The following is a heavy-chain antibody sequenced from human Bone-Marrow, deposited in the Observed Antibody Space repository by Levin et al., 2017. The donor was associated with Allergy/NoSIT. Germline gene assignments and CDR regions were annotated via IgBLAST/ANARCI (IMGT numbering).Heavy chain of an antibody. Sequence: GESLKISCKASGYTFTNYFLHWVRQAPGQGLEYLGRINPHSGDTYYSQKFQDRVTMTRDTSTSTIYMELSRLTLDDAAVYYCARVEYEAYDYWGQGTLVTVSS. CDR3: ARVEYEAYDY. J-gene: IGHJ4*02. CDR1: GYTFTNYF. V-gene: IGHV1-2*06. CDR2: INPHSGDT. D-gene: IGHD3-3*01.